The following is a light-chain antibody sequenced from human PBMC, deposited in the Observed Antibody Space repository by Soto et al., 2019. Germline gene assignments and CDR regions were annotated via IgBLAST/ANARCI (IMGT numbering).Light chain of an antibody. CDR1: STDFVSYNR. J-gene: IGLJ1*01. CDR2: EVS. CDR3: SLYTSENAYV. Sequence: QSVLTQPPSVSGSPGQSFTISCTGTSTDFVSYNRVSWYQQPPGTAPKLMIYEVSKRPSGVPDRFSGSKSGNTASLTISGLQAADEADYYCSLYTSENAYVFGTGTKV. V-gene: IGLV2-18*01.